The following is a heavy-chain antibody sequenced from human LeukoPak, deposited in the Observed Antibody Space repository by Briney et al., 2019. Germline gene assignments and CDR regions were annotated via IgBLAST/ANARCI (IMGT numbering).Heavy chain of an antibody. D-gene: IGHD6-6*01. CDR2: IYYGGST. J-gene: IGHJ4*02. CDR1: GGSISSGGYY. Sequence: PSQTLSLTCTVSGGSISSGGYYWSWIRQHPGKGLEWIGYIYYGGSTYYNPSLKSRVTISVDTSKNQFSLKLSSVTAADTAVYYCAREGHSSSLDYWGQGTLVTVSS. CDR3: AREGHSSSLDY. V-gene: IGHV4-31*03.